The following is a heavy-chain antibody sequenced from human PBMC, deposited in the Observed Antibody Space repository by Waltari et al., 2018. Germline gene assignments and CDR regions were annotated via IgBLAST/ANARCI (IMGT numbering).Heavy chain of an antibody. CDR3: ARFDYDYFDY. CDR1: GGSISSDY. V-gene: IGHV4-4*07. Sequence: QVQLQESGPGLVKPSETLSLTCTVSGGSISSDYWRWIRQPAGKGLEGIGRIYTSGSTNYNPSLKIRVTMSVETSKNQFSLKLSSVTAADTAVYYCARFDYDYFDYWGQGTLVTVSS. D-gene: IGHD3-10*01. CDR2: IYTSGST. J-gene: IGHJ4*02.